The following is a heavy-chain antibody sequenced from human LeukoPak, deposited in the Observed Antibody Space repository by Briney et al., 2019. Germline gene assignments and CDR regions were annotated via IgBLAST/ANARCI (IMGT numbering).Heavy chain of an antibody. D-gene: IGHD4-17*01. CDR2: ISDSGTT. CDR3: VRDLHPTVWGL. Sequence: PSETLSLTCTVSGGSISNYYWSWIRQPPGKGLEWIGYISDSGTTNYNPSLQSRVTISVDSTQNQFSLRLSSVTSADTAVYYCVRDLHPTVWGLWGQGTLVTVSS. J-gene: IGHJ4*02. V-gene: IGHV4-59*01. CDR1: GGSISNYY.